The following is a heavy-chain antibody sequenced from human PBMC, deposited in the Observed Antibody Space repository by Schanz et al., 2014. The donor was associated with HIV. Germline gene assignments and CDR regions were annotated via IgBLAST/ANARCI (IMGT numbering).Heavy chain of an antibody. V-gene: IGHV1-69*01. CDR1: GGTVSSSA. CDR2: TNPVFGKA. D-gene: IGHD6-19*01. CDR3: ARDFSGWTEFDY. Sequence: QVQLVQSGAEVEKPGSSVKVSCKASGGTVSSSAITWMRQAPGQGPEWMGGTNPVFGKAIYAQKFQGRLTTIADESTSTVYMELSSLRSDDTAVYYCARDFSGWTEFDYWGQGTLVTVSS. J-gene: IGHJ4*02.